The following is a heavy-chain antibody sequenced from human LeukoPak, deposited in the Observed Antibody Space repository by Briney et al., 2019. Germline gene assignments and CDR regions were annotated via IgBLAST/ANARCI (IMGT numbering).Heavy chain of an antibody. J-gene: IGHJ6*03. Sequence: SETLSLTCTVSGGSISSNYWSWIRQPPGKGLEWIGYIYYSGSTNYNPSLKSRVTISVDTSKNQFSLKLSSVTAADTAVYYCARGLLAAAGTYYYYYYMDVWGKGTTVTVSS. V-gene: IGHV4-59*12. D-gene: IGHD6-13*01. CDR3: ARGLLAAAGTYYYYYYMDV. CDR2: IYYSGST. CDR1: GGSISSNY.